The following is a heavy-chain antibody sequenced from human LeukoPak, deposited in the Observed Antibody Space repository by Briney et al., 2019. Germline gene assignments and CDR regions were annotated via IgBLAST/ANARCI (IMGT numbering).Heavy chain of an antibody. V-gene: IGHV3-30*02. D-gene: IGHD1-14*01. CDR1: GFTFSGFG. CDR2: IRYDGSSE. J-gene: IGHJ6*03. Sequence: GSLRLSCEASGFTFSGFGMHWVRQAPGTGLGWVAFIRYDGSSEFYVDSVKGRFTISRDNSKNTLYLQMNGLRGEDTAVYHCAKTGFQFGYYYYYMDVWGKGTTVTVSS. CDR3: AKTGFQFGYYYYYMDV.